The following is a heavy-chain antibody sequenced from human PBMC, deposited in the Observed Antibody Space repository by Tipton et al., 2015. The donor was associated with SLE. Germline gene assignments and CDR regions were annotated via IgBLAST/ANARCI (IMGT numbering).Heavy chain of an antibody. J-gene: IGHJ5*02. V-gene: IGHV4-59*12. D-gene: IGHD1-1*01. CDR1: GGSISSYY. CDR3: ARGQHQLGRFDP. CDR2: IYYSGST. Sequence: TLSLTCTVSGGSISSYYWSWIRQPPGKGLEWIGYIYYSGSTDYNPSLKSRVTMSVDTSKNQFSLRLRSVTAADTAVYYCARGQHQLGRFDPWGQGTLVTVSS.